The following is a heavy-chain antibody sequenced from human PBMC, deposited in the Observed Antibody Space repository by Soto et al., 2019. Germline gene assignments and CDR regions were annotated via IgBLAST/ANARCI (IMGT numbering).Heavy chain of an antibody. J-gene: IGHJ5*02. CDR2: ISGYDGNT. V-gene: IGHV1-18*01. Sequence: QVQLVQSGAEVKKPGASVKVSCKASGYTFTSYGISWVRQAPGQGLEWVGWISGYDGNTDYAHKFRGRVTMTTDTSTNTAYVDQRSLRSSGTDVYYFAGHNCQWQNWFDPWGQGPPVTDSS. CDR1: GYTFTSYG. D-gene: IGHD1-1*01. CDR3: AGHNCQWQNWFDP.